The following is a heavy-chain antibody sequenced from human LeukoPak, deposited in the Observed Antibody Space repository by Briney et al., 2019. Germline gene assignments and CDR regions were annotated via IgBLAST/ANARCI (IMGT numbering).Heavy chain of an antibody. Sequence: TGGSLRPSCAASGFTFSSYEMNWVRQAPGKGLEWVSYISSSGTTIYYPDSVKGRFTISRDNAKNSLYLQMNSLRAEDTAVYYCARSSGWYTGFDFWGQGTLVTVSS. V-gene: IGHV3-48*03. D-gene: IGHD6-19*01. CDR1: GFTFSSYE. CDR3: ARSSGWYTGFDF. J-gene: IGHJ4*02. CDR2: ISSSGTTI.